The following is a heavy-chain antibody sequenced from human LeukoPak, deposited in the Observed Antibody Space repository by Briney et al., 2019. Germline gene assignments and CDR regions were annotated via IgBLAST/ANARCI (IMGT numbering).Heavy chain of an antibody. Sequence: GASVKVSCKASGYTFTAYHVHWVRQAPGQGLEFMGWIYPPTGGTVLAEKFQGRVTMTRDTSITTAYMELSGLTFDDTAVYYCVRENWYYDHWGQGTLVTVSS. CDR1: GYTFTAYH. D-gene: IGHD3-16*01. CDR2: IYPPTGGT. V-gene: IGHV1-2*02. J-gene: IGHJ4*02. CDR3: VRENWYYDH.